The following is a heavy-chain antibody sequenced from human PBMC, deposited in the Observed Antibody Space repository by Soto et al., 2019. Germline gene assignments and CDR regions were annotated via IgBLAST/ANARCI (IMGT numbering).Heavy chain of an antibody. V-gene: IGHV3-23*01. Sequence: GSLRLSCVATGFTFRNYAMNWVRQVPGKGLEWVSGATATGGTTYYAASVKGRFTISRDNSNNTVYLQMNSLGADDTAIYYCAKTAGLGSYYYGMDVWGQGTTVTVSS. J-gene: IGHJ6*02. CDR1: GFTFRNYA. CDR2: ATATGGTT. D-gene: IGHD3-16*01. CDR3: AKTAGLGSYYYGMDV.